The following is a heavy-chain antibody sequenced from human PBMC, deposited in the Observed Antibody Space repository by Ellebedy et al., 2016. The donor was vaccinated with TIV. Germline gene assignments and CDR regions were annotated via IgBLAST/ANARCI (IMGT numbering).Heavy chain of an antibody. CDR1: GGSISSSSYY. CDR2: IYYSGST. CDR3: ARPEPTSTDAGY. D-gene: IGHD2/OR15-2a*01. V-gene: IGHV4-39*01. Sequence: SETLSLXCTVSGGSISSSSYYWGWIRQPPGKGLEWIGSIYYSGSTYYNPSLKSRVTISVDTSKNQFSLKLSSVTAADTAVYYCARPEPTSTDAGYWGQGTLVTVSS. J-gene: IGHJ4*02.